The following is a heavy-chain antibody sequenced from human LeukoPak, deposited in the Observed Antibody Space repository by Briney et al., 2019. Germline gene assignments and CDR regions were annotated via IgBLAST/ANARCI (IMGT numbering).Heavy chain of an antibody. CDR1: GYTFTTYA. Sequence: SVKVSCKASGYTFTTYAINWVRQAPGQGLEWMGGIIPIFGTANYAQKFQGRVTITADESTNTAYMELSSLRSEDTAVYYCARDLVGRLDYWGQGTLVTVSS. CDR3: ARDLVGRLDY. D-gene: IGHD1-26*01. J-gene: IGHJ4*02. V-gene: IGHV1-69*13. CDR2: IIPIFGTA.